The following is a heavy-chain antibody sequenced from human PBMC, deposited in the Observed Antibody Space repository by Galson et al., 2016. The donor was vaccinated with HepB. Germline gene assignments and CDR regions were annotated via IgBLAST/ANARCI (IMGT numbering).Heavy chain of an antibody. CDR3: ARMGRHGKLDY. D-gene: IGHD3-10*01. J-gene: IGHJ4*02. Sequence: SLRLSCAGSGIIFSGPWMSWVRQAPGKGLEWVANIKEEGYDNSYVDSVKGRFTISRDNAKKSLYLQMSRLRAEDTAVYYVARMGRHGKLDYWGQGTLVPVSA. CDR1: GIIFSGPW. V-gene: IGHV3-7*01. CDR2: IKEEGYDN.